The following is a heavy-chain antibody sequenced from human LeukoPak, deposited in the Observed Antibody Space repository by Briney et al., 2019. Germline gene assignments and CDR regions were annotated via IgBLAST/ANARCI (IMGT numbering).Heavy chain of an antibody. V-gene: IGHV4-38-2*02. CDR3: ARGVYDILTGYRIDY. CDR1: GYSISSGYY. D-gene: IGHD3-9*01. CDR2: IYHSGST. Sequence: SETLSLTCTVSGYSISSGYYWGWIRQPPGKGLEWIGSIYHSGSTYYNPSLKSRVTISVDTSKNQFSLKLSSVTAADTAVYYCARGVYDILTGYRIDYWGQGTLVTVSS. J-gene: IGHJ4*02.